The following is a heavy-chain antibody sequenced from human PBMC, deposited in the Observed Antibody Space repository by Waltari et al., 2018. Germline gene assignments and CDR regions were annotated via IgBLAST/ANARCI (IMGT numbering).Heavy chain of an antibody. Sequence: EVQLVQSGAEVKKPGESLKISCKGSGYSFTSYWIGWVRQMPGKGLGWMGITYPGDSDTRYSPSFQGQVTISADKSISTAYLQWSSLKASDTAMYYCARQPHLHSGRTNSLFDYWGQGTLVTVSS. CDR1: GYSFTSYW. D-gene: IGHD1-26*01. CDR3: ARQPHLHSGRTNSLFDY. V-gene: IGHV5-51*01. J-gene: IGHJ4*02. CDR2: TYPGDSDT.